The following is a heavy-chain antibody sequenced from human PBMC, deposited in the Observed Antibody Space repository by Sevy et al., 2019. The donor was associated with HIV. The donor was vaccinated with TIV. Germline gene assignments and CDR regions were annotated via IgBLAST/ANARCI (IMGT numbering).Heavy chain of an antibody. CDR2: ISYIGST. Sequence: SETLSLTCTVSGGSVSSGNSYWSWIRQPPGKGLEWIGYISYIGSTNYNPSLKSRVTISVDTSKNKLSLRLSSLTAADTAIYYCVRDRIAAAGGYFDYWGQGTLVTVSS. D-gene: IGHD6-13*01. V-gene: IGHV4-61*01. CDR1: GGSVSSGNSY. CDR3: VRDRIAAAGGYFDY. J-gene: IGHJ4*02.